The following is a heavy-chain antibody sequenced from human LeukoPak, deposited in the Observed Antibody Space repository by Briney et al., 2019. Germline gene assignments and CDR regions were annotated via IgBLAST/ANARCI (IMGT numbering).Heavy chain of an antibody. J-gene: IGHJ6*03. CDR2: IYYSGSTYYSGST. Sequence: SETLSLTCTVSGGSISSYYWTWIRQPPGKGLEWIGYIYYSGSTYYSGSTNYNPSLKSRVTISVDTSKNQFSLKLSSVTAADTAVYYCARDRVGQQLVGRNYYYYYMDVWGKGTTVTISS. D-gene: IGHD6-13*01. V-gene: IGHV4-59*01. CDR3: ARDRVGQQLVGRNYYYYYMDV. CDR1: GGSISSYY.